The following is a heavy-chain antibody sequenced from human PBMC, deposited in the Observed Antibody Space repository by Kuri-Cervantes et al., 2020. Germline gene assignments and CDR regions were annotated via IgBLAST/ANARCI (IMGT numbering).Heavy chain of an antibody. V-gene: IGHV3-33*08. D-gene: IGHD4-17*01. CDR3: ARDGRAGTVTTAFYGMDV. CDR1: GFTFSSYG. J-gene: IGHJ6*02. Sequence: GGSLRLSCAASGFTFSSYGMHWVRQAPGKGLEWVAVIWYDGSNKYYADSVKGRFTISRENAKNSLYLQMNSLRAGDTAVYYCARDGRAGTVTTAFYGMDVWGQGTTVTVSS. CDR2: IWYDGSNK.